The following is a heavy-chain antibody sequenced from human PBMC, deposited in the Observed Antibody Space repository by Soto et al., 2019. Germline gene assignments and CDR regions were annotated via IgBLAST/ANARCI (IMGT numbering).Heavy chain of an antibody. V-gene: IGHV4-61*01. CDR3: ARDMRIGAIFGAEGLQGFDP. D-gene: IGHD3-3*01. CDR1: GGSVSSGSYC. J-gene: IGHJ5*02. CDR2: IYYSGST. Sequence: SETLSLTCTVSGGSVSSGSYCWSWIRQPPGKGLEWIGYIYYSGSTNYNPSLKSRVTISVDTSKNQFSLKLSSVTAADTAVYYCARDMRIGAIFGAEGLQGFDPWGQGTLVTVSS.